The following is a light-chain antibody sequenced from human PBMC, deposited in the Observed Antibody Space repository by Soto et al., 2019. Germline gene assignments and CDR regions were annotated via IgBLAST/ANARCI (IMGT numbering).Light chain of an antibody. V-gene: IGLV2-8*01. CDR1: SRDIGSYNF. J-gene: IGLJ2*01. CDR2: EVT. Sequence: QSALTQPPSESGSPGQSVTISCTGTSRDIGSYNFVSWYQHHPGKAPKVIIYEVTKRPAGVPPRFSGSKSGNTASLTVSGLQAEDEADYYCSSYAGANSLLGGGTKLTVL. CDR3: SSYAGANSL.